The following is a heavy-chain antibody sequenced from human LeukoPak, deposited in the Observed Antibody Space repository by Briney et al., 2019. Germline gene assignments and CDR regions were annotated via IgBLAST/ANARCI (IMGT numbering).Heavy chain of an antibody. CDR2: INHRGGS. V-gene: IGHV4-34*01. Sequence: SETLSLTCGVFGESFSGYYWSWIRQPPGKGLEWIGEINHRGGSNYNPSLKSRVTMSVDTSKKQFSLNLRSVTAADTAVYYCARANVVARLYDGSQSYVFDHWGRGTLVTVSS. CDR3: ARANVVARLYDGSQSYVFDH. CDR1: GESFSGYY. J-gene: IGHJ4*02. D-gene: IGHD3-10*01.